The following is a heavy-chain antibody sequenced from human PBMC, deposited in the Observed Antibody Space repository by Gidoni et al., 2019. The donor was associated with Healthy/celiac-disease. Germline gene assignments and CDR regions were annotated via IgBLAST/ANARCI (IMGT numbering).Heavy chain of an antibody. Sequence: EVQLVESGGGSVQPGRSPRLSCIASGFTFGDYAMSWFRQAPGKGLGWVGCIRSKAYGGTTEYAASVRGRFTISRDDSKSIAYLQMNSLKTEDTAVYYWTSFYGSGGYYYGMDVWGQGTTVTVSS. J-gene: IGHJ6*02. V-gene: IGHV3-49*03. CDR2: IRSKAYGGTT. CDR1: GFTFGDYA. CDR3: TSFYGSGGYYYGMDV. D-gene: IGHD3-10*01.